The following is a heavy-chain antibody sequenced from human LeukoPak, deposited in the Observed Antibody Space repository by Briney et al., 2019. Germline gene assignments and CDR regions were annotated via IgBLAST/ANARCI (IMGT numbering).Heavy chain of an antibody. V-gene: IGHV3-20*04. Sequence: PGGSLRLSCATSGFTFSSYGMSWVRQPPGKGLEWVSGINCNGGSTGYADSVKGRFTISRDNAKNSLYLQMNCLSAEDTALYYCARDSNYGSGSYGDFDYWGQGTLVTVSS. CDR1: GFTFSSYG. D-gene: IGHD3-10*01. CDR3: ARDSNYGSGSYGDFDY. CDR2: INCNGGST. J-gene: IGHJ4*02.